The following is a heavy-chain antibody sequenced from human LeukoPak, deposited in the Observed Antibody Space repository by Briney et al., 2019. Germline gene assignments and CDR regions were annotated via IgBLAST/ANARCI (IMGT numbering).Heavy chain of an antibody. CDR2: MNPNSGNT. CDR1: GYTFTSYD. J-gene: IGHJ5*02. CDR3: ARGGIYYDSSGYYPHWFDP. D-gene: IGHD3-22*01. Sequence: GASVKVSCKASGYTFTSYDINWVRQATGQGLEWMGWMNPNSGNTGYAQKFPGRVTMTRNTSISTAYMELSSLRSEDTAVYYCARGGIYYDSSGYYPHWFDPWGQGTLVTVSS. V-gene: IGHV1-8*01.